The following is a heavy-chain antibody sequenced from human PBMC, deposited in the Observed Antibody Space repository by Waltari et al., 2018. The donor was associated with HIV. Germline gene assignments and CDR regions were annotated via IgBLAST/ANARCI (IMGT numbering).Heavy chain of an antibody. J-gene: IGHJ6*02. Sequence: QVQLVQSGAELKKSGASVKVSCKPSGYTFTDYYIHWVRQAHGQGLEWMGWININSGGTNFSQKFRGRVTLTRDTSISTAYMQLSSLGSDDTAIYYCTRAQSHVHGLDVWGQGTTVTVSS. CDR2: ININSGGT. CDR3: TRAQSHVHGLDV. V-gene: IGHV1-2*02. CDR1: GYTFTDYY.